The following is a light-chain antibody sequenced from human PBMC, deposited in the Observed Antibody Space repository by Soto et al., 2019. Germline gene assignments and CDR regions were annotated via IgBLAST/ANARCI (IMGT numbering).Light chain of an antibody. V-gene: IGKV1-33*01. CDR2: DAS. CDR1: QDISDY. Sequence: DLQMTQSPSSLSASVGDRVTITCRARQDISDYLNWYQQKPGKAPRLLIYDASNLETGVPSRFSGIGSGTDFTFTISSLQPEDIATYYCQQYADLPLTFGGGTKVEIK. CDR3: QQYADLPLT. J-gene: IGKJ4*01.